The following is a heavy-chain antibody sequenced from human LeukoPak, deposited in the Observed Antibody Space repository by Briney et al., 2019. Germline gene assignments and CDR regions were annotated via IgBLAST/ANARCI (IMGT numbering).Heavy chain of an antibody. J-gene: IGHJ4*02. CDR2: ISSSSSYI. CDR1: GFTFSSYS. CDR3: ARERVGYSYGATCFDY. V-gene: IGHV3-21*01. Sequence: GGSLRLSCAASGFTFSSYSMNWVRQAPGKGLEWVSSISSSSSYIYYADSVKGRFAISRDNAKNSLYLQMNSLRAEDTAVYYCARERVGYSYGATCFDYWGQGTLVTVSS. D-gene: IGHD5-18*01.